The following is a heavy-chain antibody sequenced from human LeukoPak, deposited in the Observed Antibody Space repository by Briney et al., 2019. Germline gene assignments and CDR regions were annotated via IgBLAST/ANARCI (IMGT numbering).Heavy chain of an antibody. Sequence: SETLSLTCTVSGGSISTYYLSWIRQPPGKGLEWIGYIYYSGSTNYNPSLKSRVTISQDTSKNQFSLKLSSVTAADTAVYYCARALGKYQLLFGYFDYWGQGTLVTVSS. CDR1: GGSISTYY. V-gene: IGHV4-59*08. D-gene: IGHD2-2*01. CDR2: IYYSGST. CDR3: ARALGKYQLLFGYFDY. J-gene: IGHJ4*02.